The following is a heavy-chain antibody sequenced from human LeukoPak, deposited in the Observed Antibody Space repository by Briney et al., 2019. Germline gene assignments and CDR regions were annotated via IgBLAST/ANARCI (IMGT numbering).Heavy chain of an antibody. D-gene: IGHD3-22*01. CDR3: ARDPGGYGTKGSYFDY. Sequence: GGSLRLSCAASGFTFSSYGMHWVRQAPGKGLEWVAVIWYDGSNKYYADSVKGRFTISRDNSKNTLYLQMNSLRAEDTAVYYCARDPGGYGTKGSYFDYWGQGTLVTVSS. CDR2: IWYDGSNK. V-gene: IGHV3-33*01. J-gene: IGHJ4*02. CDR1: GFTFSSYG.